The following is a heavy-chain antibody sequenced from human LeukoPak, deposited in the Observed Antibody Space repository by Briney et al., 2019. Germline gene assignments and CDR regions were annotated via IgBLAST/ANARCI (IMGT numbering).Heavy chain of an antibody. V-gene: IGHV3-11*01. Sequence: GGSLRLSCAASGFTFSDHYMTWIRQAPGKGLEWVSYISNSGSTIYYADSMRGRFTVSRDNAKSSLFLQMNSLRVEDTAVYYCARVASGYIYGLPLKFFFDDWGQGTLVTVSS. CDR2: ISNSGSTI. J-gene: IGHJ4*02. CDR1: GFTFSDHY. D-gene: IGHD5-18*01. CDR3: ARVASGYIYGLPLKFFFDD.